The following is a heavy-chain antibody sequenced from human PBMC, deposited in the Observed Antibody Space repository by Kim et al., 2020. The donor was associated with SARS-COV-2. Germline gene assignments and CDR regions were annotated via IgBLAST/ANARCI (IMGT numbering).Heavy chain of an antibody. CDR3: TRRTVTTAKGEY. Sequence: EYAASVKGRFTISRDDSKSIAYLQMNSLKTEDTAVYYRTRRTVTTAKGEYWGQGTLVTVSS. J-gene: IGHJ4*02. V-gene: IGHV3-49*02. D-gene: IGHD4-17*01.